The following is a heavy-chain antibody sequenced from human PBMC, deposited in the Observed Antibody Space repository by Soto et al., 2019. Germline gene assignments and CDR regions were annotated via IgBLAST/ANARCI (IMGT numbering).Heavy chain of an antibody. J-gene: IGHJ6*02. CDR2: IYPGDSDT. D-gene: IGHD6-13*01. Sequence: GESLKISCKGSGYSLTSYWIGWARQMPGKGLEWMGIIYPGDSDTRYSPSFQGQVTISADKSISTAYLQWSSLKASDTAMYYCARQSIAAAGTFLYYGMDVWGQGTTVTVSS. CDR1: GYSLTSYW. V-gene: IGHV5-51*01. CDR3: ARQSIAAAGTFLYYGMDV.